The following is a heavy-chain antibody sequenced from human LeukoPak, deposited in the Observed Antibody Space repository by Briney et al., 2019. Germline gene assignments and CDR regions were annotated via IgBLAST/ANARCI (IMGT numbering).Heavy chain of an antibody. V-gene: IGHV3-48*01. D-gene: IGHD2-15*01. J-gene: IGHJ6*03. Sequence: GGSLRLSCAASGFAFSSYSMNWVRQAPGKGLEWVSYISSSSSTIYYADSVKGRFTISRDNAKNSLYLQMNSLRAEDTAVYYCARLSKVVAAPYYYYYMDVWGKGTTVTISS. CDR2: ISSSSSTI. CDR3: ARLSKVVAAPYYYYYMDV. CDR1: GFAFSSYS.